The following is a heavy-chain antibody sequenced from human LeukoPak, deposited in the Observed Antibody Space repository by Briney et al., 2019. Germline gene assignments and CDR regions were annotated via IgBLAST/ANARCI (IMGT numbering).Heavy chain of an antibody. V-gene: IGHV4-34*01. CDR3: ARESMVRGRKPNWFDP. CDR2: INHSGST. CDR1: GGSFSGYY. J-gene: IGHJ5*02. D-gene: IGHD3-10*01. Sequence: PSETLSLTCAVYGGSFSGYYWSWIRQPPGKGLEWIGEINHSGSTNYNPSLKSRVTISVDTSKNQFSMKLSSVTAADTAVYYCARESMVRGRKPNWFDPWGQGTLVTVSS.